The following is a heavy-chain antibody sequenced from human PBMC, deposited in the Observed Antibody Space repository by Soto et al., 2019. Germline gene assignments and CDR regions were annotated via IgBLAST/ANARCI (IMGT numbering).Heavy chain of an antibody. D-gene: IGHD6-13*01. V-gene: IGHV3-21*01. CDR1: GFTFSSYS. CDR3: ARDPHSSSWYYYYGMDV. J-gene: IGHJ6*02. CDR2: ISSSSSYI. Sequence: PGGSLRLSCAASGFTFSSYSMNWVRQAPGKGLEWVSSISSSSSYIYYADSVKGRFTISRDNAKNSLYLQMNSLRAGDTAVYYCARDPHSSSWYYYYGMDVWGQGTAVTVSS.